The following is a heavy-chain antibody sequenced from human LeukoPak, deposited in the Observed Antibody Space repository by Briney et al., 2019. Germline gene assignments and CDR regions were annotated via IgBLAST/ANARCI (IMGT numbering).Heavy chain of an antibody. CDR1: GYTFTNFG. V-gene: IGHV1-18*01. D-gene: IGHD5-12*01. CDR2: ISAYNTNT. CDR3: ARDRSGYEGGDF. Sequence: GASVKVSCKASGYTFTNFGISWVRQAPGQGLEWMGWISAYNTNTNSAQNLQGRVTMTIDTSTSTAYMELRSLRSDDTAVYYCARDRSGYEGGDFWGQGTLVTVSS. J-gene: IGHJ4*02.